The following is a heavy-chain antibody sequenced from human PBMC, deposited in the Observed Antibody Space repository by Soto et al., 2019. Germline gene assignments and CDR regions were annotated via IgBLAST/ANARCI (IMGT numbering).Heavy chain of an antibody. V-gene: IGHV4-59*01. J-gene: IGHJ6*02. Sequence: PSETLSLTCTVSGGSISSYYWSWIRQPPGKGLEWIGYIYYSGSTNYNPSLKSRVTISVDTSKNQFSLKLSSVTAADTAVYYCARARVTEGYYYYGMDVWGQGTTVTVSS. CDR3: ARARVTEGYYYYGMDV. D-gene: IGHD4-4*01. CDR2: IYYSGST. CDR1: GGSISSYY.